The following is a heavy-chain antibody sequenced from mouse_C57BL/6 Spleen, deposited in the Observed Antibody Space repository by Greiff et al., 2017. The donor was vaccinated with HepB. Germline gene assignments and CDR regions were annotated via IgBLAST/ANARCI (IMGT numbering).Heavy chain of an antibody. CDR2: IHPTSGST. J-gene: IGHJ3*01. Sequence: QVQLQHPGAELVKPGASVKLSCKASGYTFTSYWMHWVKQRPGQGLEWIGMIHPTSGSTNYNEKFKSKATLTVDKSSSTAYMQLSSLTSEDSAVYYCARYYYGSSFAWFAYWGQGTLVTVSA. CDR3: ARYYYGSSFAWFAY. V-gene: IGHV1-64*01. D-gene: IGHD1-1*01. CDR1: GYTFTSYW.